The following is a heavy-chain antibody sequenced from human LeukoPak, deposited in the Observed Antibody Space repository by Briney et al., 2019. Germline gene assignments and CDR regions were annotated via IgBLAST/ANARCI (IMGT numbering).Heavy chain of an antibody. Sequence: GGSLRLSCAASGFTFDDYAMHWVRQAPGKGLEWVSGISWNSGSIGYADSVKGRFTISRDNAKNSLYPQMNSLRAEDTALYYCAKDIGSSGWYWDYWGQGTLVTVSS. D-gene: IGHD6-19*01. CDR2: ISWNSGSI. CDR1: GFTFDDYA. V-gene: IGHV3-9*01. J-gene: IGHJ4*02. CDR3: AKDIGSSGWYWDY.